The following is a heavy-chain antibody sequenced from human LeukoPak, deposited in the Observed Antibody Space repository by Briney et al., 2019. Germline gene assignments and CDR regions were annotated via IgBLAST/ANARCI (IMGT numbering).Heavy chain of an antibody. D-gene: IGHD3-3*01. J-gene: IGHJ4*02. CDR3: AAGTFLEWLFY. V-gene: IGHV4-30-4*01. CDR2: IYYSGST. Sequence: PSETLSLTCTVSGGSISSGAYYWSWIRQPPGKGLEWIGYIYYSGSTYYNPSLKSRVTISVDTSKNQFSLKLSSVTAADTAVYYCAAGTFLEWLFYWSQGTLVTVSS. CDR1: GGSISSGAYY.